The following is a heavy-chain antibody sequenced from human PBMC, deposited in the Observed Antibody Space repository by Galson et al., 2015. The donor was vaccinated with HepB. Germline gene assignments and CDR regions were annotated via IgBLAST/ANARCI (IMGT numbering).Heavy chain of an antibody. CDR3: TNLGDSPRYYYFYMDV. Sequence: SLRLSCAASGFTFSSHVINWVRQAPGKGLEWVSSISGSGDSTYYTDSVKGRFTISRDNSKNTLYLQMNSLRAEDTAVYYCTNLGDSPRYYYFYMDVWGKGTTVTVSS. CDR1: GFTFSSHV. V-gene: IGHV3-23*01. J-gene: IGHJ6*03. D-gene: IGHD3-10*01. CDR2: ISGSGDST.